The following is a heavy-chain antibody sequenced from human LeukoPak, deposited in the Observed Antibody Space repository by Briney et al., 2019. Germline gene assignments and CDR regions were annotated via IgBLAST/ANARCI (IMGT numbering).Heavy chain of an antibody. Sequence: KPSETLSLTCVVSGGSIGTSNWWSWVRQSPGKGLEWIGKIYPSGSKNYNPSLKSRVTISVDKSKNQLSLKLSSVTAADTAVYFCARENWGGFDYWGQGTLVTVSS. J-gene: IGHJ4*02. D-gene: IGHD7-27*01. V-gene: IGHV4-4*02. CDR2: IYPSGSK. CDR3: ARENWGGFDY. CDR1: GGSIGTSNW.